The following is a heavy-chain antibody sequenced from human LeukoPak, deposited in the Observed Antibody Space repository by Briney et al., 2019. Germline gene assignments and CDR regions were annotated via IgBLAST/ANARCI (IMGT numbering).Heavy chain of an antibody. CDR1: GGSISSGGYS. V-gene: IGHV4-30-2*01. D-gene: IGHD5-12*01. CDR3: ARYIVATIEGYYFDY. J-gene: IGHJ4*02. Sequence: PSQTLSLTCAVSGGSISSGGYSWSWIRQPPGTGLEWIGYIYHSGSTYYNPSLKSRVTISVDRSKNQFSLKLSSVTAADTAVYYCARYIVATIEGYYFDYWGQGTLVTASS. CDR2: IYHSGST.